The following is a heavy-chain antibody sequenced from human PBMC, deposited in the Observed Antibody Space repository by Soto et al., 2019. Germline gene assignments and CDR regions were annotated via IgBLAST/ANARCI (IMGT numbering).Heavy chain of an antibody. CDR2: IYYSGST. CDR3: ARGWSYPYYYDMDV. V-gene: IGHV4-61*05. J-gene: IGHJ6*02. Sequence: PSETLSLTCTVSGGSISSSSYYWGWIRQPPGKGLEWIGYIYYSGSTNYNPSLKSRVTISVDTSKNQFSLKLSSVTAADTAVYYCARGWSYPYYYDMDVWGQGTTVTVSS. D-gene: IGHD1-26*01. CDR1: GGSISSSSYY.